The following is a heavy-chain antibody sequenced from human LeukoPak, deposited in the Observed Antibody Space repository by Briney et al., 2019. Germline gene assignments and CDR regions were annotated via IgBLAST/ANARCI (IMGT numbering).Heavy chain of an antibody. Sequence: GGSLRLSCAASGFTFNSFAMSWVRQAPGKGLEWVSTISGSGVSTYSADSLKGRFTISRDNSNNTLYLQMNSLRADDTAVYHCAKGGEWELLGIYFDYWGQGNLVTVSS. CDR3: AKGGEWELLGIYFDY. CDR1: GFTFNSFA. D-gene: IGHD1-26*01. CDR2: ISGSGVST. J-gene: IGHJ4*02. V-gene: IGHV3-23*01.